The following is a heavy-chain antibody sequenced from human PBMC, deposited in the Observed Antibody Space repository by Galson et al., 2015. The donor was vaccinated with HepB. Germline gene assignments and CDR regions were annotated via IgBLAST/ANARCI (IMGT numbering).Heavy chain of an antibody. J-gene: IGHJ6*02. D-gene: IGHD6-13*01. CDR2: ISAYNGNT. V-gene: IGHV1-18*04. CDR3: ARDTGPDVAAAGHYYYYGMDV. CDR1: GYTFTSYG. Sequence: SVKVSCKASGYTFTSYGISWVRQAPGQGLEWMGWISAYNGNTNYAQKLQGRVTMTTDTSTSTAYMELRSLRSDDTAVYYCARDTGPDVAAAGHYYYYGMDVWGQGTTVTVSS.